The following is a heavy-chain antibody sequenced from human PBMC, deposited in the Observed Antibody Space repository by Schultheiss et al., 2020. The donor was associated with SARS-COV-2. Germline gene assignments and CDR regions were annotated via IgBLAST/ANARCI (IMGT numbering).Heavy chain of an antibody. CDR3: ARENYGDYLPYFDY. V-gene: IGHV3-11*01. CDR2: ISTGGSTI. J-gene: IGHJ4*02. CDR1: GFTFRDYY. D-gene: IGHD4-17*01. Sequence: GESLKISCAASGFTFRDYYMSWIRQAPGKGLAWVSYISTGGSTIYYADSVKGRITISRDNAKNSLYLQMNSLRAEDTALYHCARENYGDYLPYFDYWGQGTLVTVSS.